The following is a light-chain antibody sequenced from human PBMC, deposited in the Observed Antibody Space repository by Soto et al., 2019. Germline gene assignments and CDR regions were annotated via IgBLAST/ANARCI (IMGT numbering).Light chain of an antibody. CDR1: GSDVGGYDY. CDR3: CSFAGSNNFYV. CDR2: GVS. Sequence: HSSLTQPPSASGSLGQSVTISCTGTGSDVGGYDYVSWYQQHPGKAPQLMIYGVSKRPSGVPDRFSGSKSGNTASLTVSGLQAEDEADYYCCSFAGSNNFYVFGTGTKVTVL. V-gene: IGLV2-8*01. J-gene: IGLJ1*01.